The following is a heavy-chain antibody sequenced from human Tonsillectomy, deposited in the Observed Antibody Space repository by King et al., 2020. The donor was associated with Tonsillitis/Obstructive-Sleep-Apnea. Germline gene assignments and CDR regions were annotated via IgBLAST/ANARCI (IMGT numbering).Heavy chain of an antibody. CDR2: IGGSGGST. J-gene: IGHJ4*02. Sequence: VQLVESGGGLVQPGGSLRLSCAASRSTFSSYAMSWVRQAPGKGLEWVSAIGGSGGSTYYADSVEGRFTISRDNSKNTLFLQMNSLRAEDTAVYYCAKDPYDGVDYWGQGTLVTVSS. CDR3: AKDPYDGVDY. V-gene: IGHV3-23*04. CDR1: RSTFSSYA. D-gene: IGHD1-1*01.